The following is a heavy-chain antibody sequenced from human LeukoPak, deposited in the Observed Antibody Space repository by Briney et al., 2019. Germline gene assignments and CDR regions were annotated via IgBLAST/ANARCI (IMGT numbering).Heavy chain of an antibody. Sequence: GGSLRLSCAASGFTFSSYAMSWVRQAPGKGLEWVSAISGSGGSIYYADSVKGRFTISRDNSKNTLYLQMNSLRAEDTAVYYCAKKQAPRYCSSTSCYDYFDYWGQGTLVTVSS. V-gene: IGHV3-23*01. CDR2: ISGSGGSI. D-gene: IGHD2-2*01. CDR1: GFTFSSYA. CDR3: AKKQAPRYCSSTSCYDYFDY. J-gene: IGHJ4*02.